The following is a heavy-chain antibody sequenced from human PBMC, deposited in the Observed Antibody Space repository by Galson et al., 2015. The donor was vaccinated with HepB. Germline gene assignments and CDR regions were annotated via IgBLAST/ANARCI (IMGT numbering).Heavy chain of an antibody. D-gene: IGHD2-15*01. V-gene: IGHV7-4-1*02. CDR3: ARVGGYCSGSHRYGMDV. CDR2: INTNAGNP. Sequence: SVKVSCKASGYTFTNYAMNWVRQAPGQGLEWMGWINTNAGNPTYAQGFTGRFAFSLDTSVSTAYLQISSLKAEDTAVYYCARVGGYCSGSHRYGMDVWGQGTTVTVSS. J-gene: IGHJ6*02. CDR1: GYTFTNYA.